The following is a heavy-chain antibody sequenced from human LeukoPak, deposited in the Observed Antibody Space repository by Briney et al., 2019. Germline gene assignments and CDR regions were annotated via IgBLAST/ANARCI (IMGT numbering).Heavy chain of an antibody. CDR2: INPNSGGT. Sequence: ASVKVSCKASGYTFTGYYMHWVRQAPGQGLEWMGWINPNSGGTNYAQKFQGRVTMTRDTSISTAYMELSRLRSDDTAVYYCARDNEGASRYCSSTSCYYYYYYMDVWGKGTTVTVSS. CDR3: ARDNEGASRYCSSTSCYYYYYYMDV. V-gene: IGHV1-2*02. J-gene: IGHJ6*03. CDR1: GYTFTGYY. D-gene: IGHD2-2*01.